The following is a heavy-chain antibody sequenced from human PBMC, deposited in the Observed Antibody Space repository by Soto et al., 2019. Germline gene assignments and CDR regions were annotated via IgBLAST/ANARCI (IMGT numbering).Heavy chain of an antibody. CDR1: GFTFNTYG. CDR3: AKADCTGDYFYSWPFSYGVDV. CDR2: IWYDGSNK. Sequence: QVQLVESGGGVVQPGGSLRLSCTTSGFTFNTYGMHWVRQAPGKGLEWVAIIWYDGSNKYYADSVKGRFTISRDNSKNTLYLQMNSLRAENTALYYCAKADCTGDYFYSWPFSYGVDVWGEGTTVTVCS. D-gene: IGHD2-8*02. V-gene: IGHV3-33*06. J-gene: IGHJ6*04.